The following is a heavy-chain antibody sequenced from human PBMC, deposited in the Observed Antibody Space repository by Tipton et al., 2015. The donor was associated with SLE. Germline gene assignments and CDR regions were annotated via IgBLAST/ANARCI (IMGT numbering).Heavy chain of an antibody. V-gene: IGHV3-69-1*01. CDR3: ARGKYYFDY. Sequence: SLRLSCAASGFTFSNYAMHWVRQAPGKGLEWLSILYSRGSTHYADSVKDRLAISRDNAKNSLFLHMNSLRAEDTAVYYCARGKYYFDYWGQGALVTVSS. CDR2: LYSRGST. J-gene: IGHJ4*02. CDR1: GFTFSNYA.